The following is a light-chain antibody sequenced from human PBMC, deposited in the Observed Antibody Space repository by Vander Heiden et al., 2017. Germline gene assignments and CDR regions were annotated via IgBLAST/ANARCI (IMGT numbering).Light chain of an antibody. CDR2: KAS. Sequence: DIQMTQPPSTLSASVGDRVTITCRASQSISSWLAWYQQKPGKAPKLLIYKASSLESGVPSRFSGSGSGTEFTLTISSLQPDDFATYYCQQYNTDSETFGQGTKVEIK. CDR1: QSISSW. J-gene: IGKJ1*01. V-gene: IGKV1-5*03. CDR3: QQYNTDSET.